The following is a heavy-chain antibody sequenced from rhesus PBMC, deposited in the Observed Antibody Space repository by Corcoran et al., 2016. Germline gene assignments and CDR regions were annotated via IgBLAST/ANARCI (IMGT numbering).Heavy chain of an antibody. Sequence: EVRLVQSGAEVKKPGASVKIPCKASGYHFTAYYLQRVRQAPGKGLEWRGRVDPEDGEAIHAPKFQDRVTITADTSTDTAYMELGSLRSEDTAVYYCARAQGGRGGLDSWGQGVVVTVSS. CDR3: ARAQGGRGGLDS. D-gene: IGHD1-44*02. J-gene: IGHJ6*01. CDR2: VDPEDGEA. CDR1: GYHFTAYY. V-gene: IGHV1-111*02.